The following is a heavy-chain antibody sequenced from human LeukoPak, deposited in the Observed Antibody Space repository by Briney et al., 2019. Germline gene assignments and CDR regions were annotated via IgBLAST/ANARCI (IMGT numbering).Heavy chain of an antibody. CDR2: IKQDGSQI. Sequence: GGSLRLSCATSGFTFSSYLVSWVRRAPGKGLEWVAHIKQDGSQIFYVDSVKGRFTISRDTAKNSLSLQMNSLRAEDTAVYYCAREYCSGTSCYGYFDYWGQGTLVTVSS. V-gene: IGHV3-7*01. CDR3: AREYCSGTSCYGYFDY. CDR1: GFTFSSYL. J-gene: IGHJ4*02. D-gene: IGHD2-2*01.